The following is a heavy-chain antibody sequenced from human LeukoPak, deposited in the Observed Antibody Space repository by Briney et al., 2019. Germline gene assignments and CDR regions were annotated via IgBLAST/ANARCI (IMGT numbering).Heavy chain of an antibody. CDR3: TRSGIYSSAWSDY. CDR2: IKHDGGEK. Sequence: PGGSLRLSCVASGFTFSNYWMSWVRQAPGKGLEWVANIKHDGGEKYYVDSVKGRFTISRDDAKNTVYLQMNSVRDEDTAVFYCTRSGIYSSAWSDYWGQGILVTVSS. CDR1: GFTFSNYW. V-gene: IGHV3-7*01. D-gene: IGHD6-19*01. J-gene: IGHJ4*02.